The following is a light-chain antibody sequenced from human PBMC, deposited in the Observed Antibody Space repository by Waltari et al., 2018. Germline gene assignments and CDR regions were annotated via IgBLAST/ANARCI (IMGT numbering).Light chain of an antibody. CDR1: NSNLGAGYD. J-gene: IGLJ2*01. CDR2: GNS. CDR3: QSYDNSLSGSGI. V-gene: IGLV1-40*01. Sequence: QSVLTQPPSVSGAPGQRVTISCTGSNSNLGAGYDFHWCQQLPGTAPKLLIYGNSNRPSGVPDRFSGSKSGTSASLDITGLQAEDEADYYCQSYDNSLSGSGIFGGGTKLTVL.